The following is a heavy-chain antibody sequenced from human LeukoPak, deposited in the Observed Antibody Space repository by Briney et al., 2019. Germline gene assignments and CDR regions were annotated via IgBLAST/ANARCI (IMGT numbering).Heavy chain of an antibody. CDR3: ARLVSDGDYQFDFDY. Sequence: SETLSLTCTVSGGSISNYYWSWIRQPAGKGLEWIGRIYTNGITNYNPSLKSRVTMSLDTSKNQFSLKLSSVTAADTPVYYCARLVSDGDYQFDFDYWGQGTLVTVSS. CDR2: IYTNGIT. CDR1: GGSISNYY. D-gene: IGHD4-17*01. J-gene: IGHJ4*02. V-gene: IGHV4-4*07.